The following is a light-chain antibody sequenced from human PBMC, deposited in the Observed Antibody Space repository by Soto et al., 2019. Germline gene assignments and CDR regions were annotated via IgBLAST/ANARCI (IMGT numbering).Light chain of an antibody. V-gene: IGLV2-8*01. Sequence: QSALTQPPSASVSPGQSVTISCTGTSSDVGGYDYVSWYQQHPGKAPKLMIYEVAIGPSGVSDRFSGSKSGNTASLTVSGLQAEDEADYYCSSYTGGNPSYVFGTGTKVTVL. CDR1: SSDVGGYDY. CDR2: EVA. J-gene: IGLJ1*01. CDR3: SSYTGGNPSYV.